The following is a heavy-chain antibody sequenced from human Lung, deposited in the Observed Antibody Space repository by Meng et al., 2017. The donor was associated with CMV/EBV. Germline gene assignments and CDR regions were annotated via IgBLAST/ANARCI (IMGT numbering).Heavy chain of an antibody. Sequence: GGSLRLXCAASGFTFSSYWMSWVRQAPGKGLEWVANINQDGNEEYYVDSLKGRFTISRDNAKNSLYLQMTSLRAEDTAVYYCARDGTLSPYYYYYGMDVWXPGNXVNGAS. CDR3: ARDGTLSPYYYYYGMDV. CDR2: INQDGNEE. V-gene: IGHV3-7*01. CDR1: GFTFSSYW. J-gene: IGHJ6*01.